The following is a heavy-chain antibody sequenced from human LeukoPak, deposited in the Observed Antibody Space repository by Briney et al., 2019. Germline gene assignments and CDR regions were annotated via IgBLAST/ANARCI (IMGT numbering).Heavy chain of an antibody. V-gene: IGHV4-59*12. J-gene: IGHJ4*02. CDR1: GGSISSYY. D-gene: IGHD3-10*01. CDR2: IYYSGST. CDR3: ARGTGVRKSIDY. Sequence: SETLSLTCTVSGGSISSYYWSWIRQPPGKGLEWIGYIYYSGSTNYNPSLKSRVTISVDTSKNQFSLKLSSVTAADTAVYYCARGTGVRKSIDYWGQGTLVTVSS.